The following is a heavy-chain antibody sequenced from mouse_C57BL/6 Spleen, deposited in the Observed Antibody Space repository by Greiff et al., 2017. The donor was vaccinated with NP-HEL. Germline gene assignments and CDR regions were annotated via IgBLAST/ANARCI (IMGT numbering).Heavy chain of an antibody. V-gene: IGHV1-64*01. D-gene: IGHD2-1*01. J-gene: IGHJ4*01. CDR1: GYTFTSYW. CDR3: ARSKGYYGNYNYAMDY. CDR2: IHPNSGST. Sequence: VQLQQPGAELVKPGASVKLSCKASGYTFTSYWMHWVKQRPGQGLEWIGMIHPNSGSTNYNEKFKSKATLTVDNSSSTAYMQLSSLTSEDSAVYYCARSKGYYGNYNYAMDYWGQGTSVTVSS.